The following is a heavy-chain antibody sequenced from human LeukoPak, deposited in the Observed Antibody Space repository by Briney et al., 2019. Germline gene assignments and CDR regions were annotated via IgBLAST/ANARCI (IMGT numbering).Heavy chain of an antibody. J-gene: IGHJ4*02. Sequence: SETLSLTCAVSGGSISSNWWSWVRQPPGKGLEWIGEIYHSGSTNSNPSLKSRVTISLDKTKNQFSLKLNSVTAADTAVYYCARHVAVAGLRGFDYWGQGTLVTVSS. CDR1: GGSISSNW. D-gene: IGHD6-13*01. CDR3: ARHVAVAGLRGFDY. V-gene: IGHV4-4*02. CDR2: IYHSGST.